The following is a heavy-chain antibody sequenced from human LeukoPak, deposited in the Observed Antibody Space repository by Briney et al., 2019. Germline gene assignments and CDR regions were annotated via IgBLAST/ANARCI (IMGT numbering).Heavy chain of an antibody. Sequence: SETLSLTCTVSGGSISSSSYSWGWIRQPPGKGLEWIGSVYYSGSTYYNPSLKSRVTISVDTSKNQFSLKLSSVTAADTAVYYCARGAGATPSPVVFDYWGQGTLVTVSS. D-gene: IGHD2-21*01. J-gene: IGHJ4*01. CDR1: GGSISSSSYS. CDR3: ARGAGATPSPVVFDY. V-gene: IGHV4-39*07. CDR2: VYYSGST.